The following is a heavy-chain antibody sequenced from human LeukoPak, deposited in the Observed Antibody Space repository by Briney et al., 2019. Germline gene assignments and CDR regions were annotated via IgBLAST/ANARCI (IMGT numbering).Heavy chain of an antibody. D-gene: IGHD3-10*01. CDR1: GGSISNDGYY. Sequence: PSETLSLTCTVSGGSISNDGYYWTWIRQLPGRGLEWIGYIYYSGTTYSNPSLKSRVTISVDTSKSQFSLIVTSVTAADTAVYYCARYHGSGRWFDPWGQGTLVTVSS. CDR3: ARYHGSGRWFDP. V-gene: IGHV4-31*03. J-gene: IGHJ5*02. CDR2: IYYSGTT.